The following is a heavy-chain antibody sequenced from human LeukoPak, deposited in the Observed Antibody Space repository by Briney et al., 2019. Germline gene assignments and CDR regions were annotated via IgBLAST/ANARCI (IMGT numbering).Heavy chain of an antibody. D-gene: IGHD6-19*01. CDR3: ARRPRYSSGWYSVDYYYMDV. CDR1: GGSISSYY. CDR2: IYYSGST. J-gene: IGHJ6*03. V-gene: IGHV4-59*08. Sequence: SETLSLTCTVSGGSISSYYWSWIRQPPGKGLEWIGYIYYSGSTNYNPSLKSRVTISVDTSKNQFSRKLSSVTAADTAVYYCARRPRYSSGWYSVDYYYMDVWGKGTTVTVSS.